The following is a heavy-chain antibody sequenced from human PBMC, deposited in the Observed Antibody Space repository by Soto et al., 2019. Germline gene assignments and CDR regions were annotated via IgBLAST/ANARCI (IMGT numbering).Heavy chain of an antibody. CDR2: ITPVLDMA. D-gene: IGHD3-9*01. J-gene: IGHJ6*02. CDR3: ERAISTVGRFCGMDV. CDR1: GGTFSCNS. Sequence: QVQLVQSGAEVKKPGSSVRVSCKACGGTFSCNSLSWVRQAPGQGLEWMERITPVLDMADYEQKFQDRLTITADKSTTTVYMELGSLRSEDTAIYYCERAISTVGRFCGMDVWGQRTSVTVS. V-gene: IGHV1-69*02.